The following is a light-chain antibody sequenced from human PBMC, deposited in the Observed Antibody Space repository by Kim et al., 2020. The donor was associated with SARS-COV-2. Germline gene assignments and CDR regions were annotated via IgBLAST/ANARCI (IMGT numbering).Light chain of an antibody. J-gene: IGKJ3*01. CDR2: GAS. V-gene: IGKV3-20*01. CDR3: QQYGSSPFT. CDR1: QSVSSSY. Sequence: APGERATLSCRASQSVSSSYLAWYQQKPGQAPRLLIYGASSRATGIPDRFSGSGSGTDFTLTISGLGPEDFAVYYCQQYGSSPFTFGPGTKVDIK.